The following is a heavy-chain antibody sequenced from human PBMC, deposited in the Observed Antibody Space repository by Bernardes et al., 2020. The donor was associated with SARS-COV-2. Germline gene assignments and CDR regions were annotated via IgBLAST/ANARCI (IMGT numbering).Heavy chain of an antibody. V-gene: IGHV1-18*04. CDR2: ISAYNGNT. D-gene: IGHD3-3*01. Sequence: ASVKVSCKASGYTFTSYGISWVRQAPGQGLEWMGWISAYNGNTNYAQKLQGRVTMTTDTSTSTAYMELRSLRSDDTAVYYCARDGGTYYDFWSGYSTSSKFDPWGQGTLVTVSS. CDR3: ARDGGTYYDFWSGYSTSSKFDP. J-gene: IGHJ5*02. CDR1: GYTFTSYG.